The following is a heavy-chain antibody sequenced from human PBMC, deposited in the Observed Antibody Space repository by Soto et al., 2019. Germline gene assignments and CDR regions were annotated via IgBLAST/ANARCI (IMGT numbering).Heavy chain of an antibody. Sequence: PSQTLSLTCAITGDSVSSNSAGWSWVRQSPSRGLEWLGRTYYRSKWYYEYAVSVRGRITINPDASKNQYSLQLNSVTPEDTAVYFCARGEQYSGRIFDYWGQGTLVTVSS. CDR1: GDSVSSNSAG. CDR3: ARGEQYSGRIFDY. CDR2: TYYRSKWYY. V-gene: IGHV6-1*01. J-gene: IGHJ4*01. D-gene: IGHD1-26*01.